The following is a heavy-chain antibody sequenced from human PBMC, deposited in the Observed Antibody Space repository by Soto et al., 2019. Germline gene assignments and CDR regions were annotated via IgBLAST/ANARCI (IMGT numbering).Heavy chain of an antibody. V-gene: IGHV4-39*01. Sequence: QLQLQESGPGLVKPSETLSLTCTVSGGSISSSSYYWGWIRQPPGKGLEWIGGIYYSGSTYYNPSLKSLVTISADTSNTQFSLKLSSVTAADTAVYYCARQANEHVWGSYRPYYFDYWGQGTLVTVSS. CDR3: ARQANEHVWGSYRPYYFDY. J-gene: IGHJ4*02. CDR1: GGSISSSSYY. D-gene: IGHD3-16*02. CDR2: IYYSGST.